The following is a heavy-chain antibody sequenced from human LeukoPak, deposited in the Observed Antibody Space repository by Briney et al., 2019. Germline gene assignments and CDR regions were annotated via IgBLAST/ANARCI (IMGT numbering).Heavy chain of an antibody. D-gene: IGHD6-13*01. V-gene: IGHV3-23*01. CDR3: AKGVGVADGPGVRGYYFDY. CDR1: GFTFSSYG. J-gene: IGHJ4*02. CDR2: ISGSGGST. Sequence: GGSLRLSCAASGFTFSSYGMSWVRQAPGKGLEWVSAISGSGGSTYYADSVKGRFTISRDNSKNTLYLQMNSLRAEDTAVYYCAKGVGVADGPGVRGYYFDYWGQGTLVTVSS.